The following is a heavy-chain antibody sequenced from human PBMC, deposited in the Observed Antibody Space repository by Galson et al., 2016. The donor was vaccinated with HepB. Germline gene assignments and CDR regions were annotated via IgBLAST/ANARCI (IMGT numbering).Heavy chain of an antibody. CDR1: GFIFSSYA. V-gene: IGHV3-23*01. Sequence: SLRLSCAASGFIFSSYAMAWVRQAPGRGLEWVSTISGSGGHAFYADSVKGRVTVSKDNSGNILYLQINSLRADDTAIYFCAREGNAGQSFDSWGQGILVTVSS. D-gene: IGHD3-10*01. CDR2: ISGSGGHA. CDR3: AREGNAGQSFDS. J-gene: IGHJ4*02.